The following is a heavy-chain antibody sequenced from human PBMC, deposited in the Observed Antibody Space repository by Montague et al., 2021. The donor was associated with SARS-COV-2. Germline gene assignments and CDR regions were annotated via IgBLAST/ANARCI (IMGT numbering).Heavy chain of an antibody. Sequence: SETLSLTCAVSGDSIMTTDCWSWVRQPPGKGLEWIGEIYQSASTNYNPSLKSRVTMSVDRSKNQVSLELYSVTAADTALYYCVRAGGVHNRPAVWGQGALVIVSS. V-gene: IGHV4-4*02. CDR2: IYQSAST. D-gene: IGHD4-23*01. CDR3: VRAGGVHNRPAV. J-gene: IGHJ4*02. CDR1: GDSIMTTDC.